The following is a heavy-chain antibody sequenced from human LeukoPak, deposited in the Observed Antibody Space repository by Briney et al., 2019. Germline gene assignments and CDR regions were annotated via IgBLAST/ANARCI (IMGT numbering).Heavy chain of an antibody. CDR1: GFTFDTYW. Sequence: GGSLRLSCAASGFTFDTYWMHWVRQAPGKGLVWVSRSNSDGSSTSYADSVKGRFTISRDNAKNTLNLQMNSLRAEDTAVYYCARDLGQYYDTSDNWFDPWGQGTLVTVSS. D-gene: IGHD3-22*01. V-gene: IGHV3-74*01. CDR2: SNSDGSST. J-gene: IGHJ5*02. CDR3: ARDLGQYYDTSDNWFDP.